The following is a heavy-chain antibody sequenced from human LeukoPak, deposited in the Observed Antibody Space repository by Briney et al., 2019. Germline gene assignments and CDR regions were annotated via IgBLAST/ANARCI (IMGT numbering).Heavy chain of an antibody. D-gene: IGHD6-13*01. J-gene: IGHJ4*02. V-gene: IGHV1-2*02. CDR2: INPNSGGT. CDR3: ARAGYSSSWYFFY. Sequence: GASVKVSCKASGYTFTGYYMHWVRQAPGQGLEWVGWINPNSGGTNYAQKFQGRVTMTRDTSISTAYMELSRLRSDDTAVYYCARAGYSSSWYFFYWGQGTLVTVPS. CDR1: GYTFTGYY.